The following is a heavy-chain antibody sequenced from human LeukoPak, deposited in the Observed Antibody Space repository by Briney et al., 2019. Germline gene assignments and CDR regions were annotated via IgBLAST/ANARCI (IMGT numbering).Heavy chain of an antibody. D-gene: IGHD5-24*01. Sequence: ASVKVSCKASGYTFTDYYIHWLRQAPGRGLESMGWINRNSGGTKSPQKFQGRVTMTRDTSISTVYMELSSLRSDDTAVYYCAGTCPRDGYNGPCYWGQGTLVTVSS. CDR1: GYTFTDYY. J-gene: IGHJ4*02. CDR3: AGTCPRDGYNGPCY. V-gene: IGHV1-2*02. CDR2: INRNSGGT.